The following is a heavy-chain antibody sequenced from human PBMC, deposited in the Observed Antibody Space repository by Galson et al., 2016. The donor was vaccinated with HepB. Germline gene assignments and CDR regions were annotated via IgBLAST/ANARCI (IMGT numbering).Heavy chain of an antibody. J-gene: IGHJ3*02. CDR1: GYSITSNW. CDR3: ARIGHCTPASCSGAFDI. V-gene: IGHV4-28*01. D-gene: IGHD2-2*01. Sequence: LSLTCAVSGYSITSNWWGWIRQPPGKGPEWIGYIYYSGDTYYNPSLNSRVTLSVDTSKNQFSLEMRSVTAVDTAVYYCARIGHCTPASCSGAFDIWGQGTIVTVSS. CDR2: IYYSGDT.